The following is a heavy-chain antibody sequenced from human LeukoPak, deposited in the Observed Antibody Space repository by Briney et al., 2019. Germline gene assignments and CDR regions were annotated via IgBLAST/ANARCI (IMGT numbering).Heavy chain of an antibody. D-gene: IGHD2-15*01. CDR2: IYYSGTT. J-gene: IGHJ3*02. CDR1: GGSTTSVHYY. Sequence: SETLSLTCSVSGGSTTSVHYYWAWILQPPWKGLQWIASIYYSGTTYNNLSLKRRVTISVDTSKNQFYLKLSSVTAADTAVYYCARGVCSGGSCYSDRGAFDIWGQGTMVTVSS. CDR3: ARGVCSGGSCYSDRGAFDI. V-gene: IGHV4-39*07.